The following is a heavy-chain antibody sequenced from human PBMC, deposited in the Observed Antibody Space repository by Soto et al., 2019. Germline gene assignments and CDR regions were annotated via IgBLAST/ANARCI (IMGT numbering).Heavy chain of an antibody. CDR3: ARDGYYYDSSGYYSQGGYFQH. J-gene: IGHJ1*01. D-gene: IGHD3-22*01. Sequence: EVQLVESGGGLVQPGGSLRLSCAASGFTFSSYSMNWVLQAPGKGLEWVSYISRSISTIYYAVSVKGRFTISRDNAKNSLYLQMNSLRDEDTAVYYCARDGYYYDSSGYYSQGGYFQHWGQGTLVTVSS. CDR2: ISRSISTI. CDR1: GFTFSSYS. V-gene: IGHV3-48*02.